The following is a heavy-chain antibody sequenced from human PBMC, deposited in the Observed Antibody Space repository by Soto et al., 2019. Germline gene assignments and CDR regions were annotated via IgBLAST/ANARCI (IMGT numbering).Heavy chain of an antibody. Sequence: PGGSLRLSCAASGFTVSSNYMSWVRQAPGKGLGYVSAISSNGGSTYYADSVKGRFTISRDNSKNTLYLQMSSLRAEDTAVYYCVKDLYGYSGYDLAYWGQGTLVTVS. CDR1: GFTVSSNY. D-gene: IGHD5-12*01. J-gene: IGHJ4*02. V-gene: IGHV3-64D*06. CDR2: ISSNGGST. CDR3: VKDLYGYSGYDLAY.